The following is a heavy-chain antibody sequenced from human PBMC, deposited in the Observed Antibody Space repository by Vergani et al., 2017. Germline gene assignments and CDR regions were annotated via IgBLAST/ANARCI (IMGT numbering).Heavy chain of an antibody. CDR1: GYSFTSYW. V-gene: IGHV5-51*01. CDR3: ARGRSGYSSSWTYYFDY. Sequence: EVQLLESGGGLVQPGESLKISCKGSGYSFTSYWIGWVRQMPGKGLEWMGIIYPGDSDTRYSPSFQGQVTISADKSISTAYLQWSSLKASDTAMYYCARGRSGYSSSWTYYFDYWGQGTLVTVSS. CDR2: IYPGDSDT. J-gene: IGHJ4*02. D-gene: IGHD6-13*01.